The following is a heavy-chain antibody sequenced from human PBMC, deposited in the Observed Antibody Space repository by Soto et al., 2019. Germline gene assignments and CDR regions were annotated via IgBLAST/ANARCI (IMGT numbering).Heavy chain of an antibody. CDR3: ARAGSKDGYYYYGMDV. J-gene: IGHJ6*02. Sequence: ASVKVSCKASGYTFTGYYMHWVRQAPGQGLEWMGWINPNSGGTNYAQKFQGWVTMTRDTSISTAYMELSRLRSDDTAVYYCARAGSKDGYYYYGMDVWGQGTTVTVSS. D-gene: IGHD6-13*01. V-gene: IGHV1-2*04. CDR1: GYTFTGYY. CDR2: INPNSGGT.